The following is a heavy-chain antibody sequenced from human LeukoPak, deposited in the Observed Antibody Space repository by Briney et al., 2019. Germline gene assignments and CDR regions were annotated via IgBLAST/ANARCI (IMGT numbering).Heavy chain of an antibody. CDR1: GYTFTSYY. Sequence: ASVKVSCRASGYTFTSYYMHWLRQAPGQGLEWMGIFNPSGGATSYAQKFQGRVTMTRDTSTSTVYMELTSLRSEDTAVYYCARGKDTVMGNRNFFDYWGQGTLVTVSS. J-gene: IGHJ4*02. V-gene: IGHV1-46*01. D-gene: IGHD5-18*01. CDR2: FNPSGGAT. CDR3: ARGKDTVMGNRNFFDY.